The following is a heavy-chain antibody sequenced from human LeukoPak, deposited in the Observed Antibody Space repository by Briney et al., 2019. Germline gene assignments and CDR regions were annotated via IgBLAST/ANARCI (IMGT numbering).Heavy chain of an antibody. CDR3: ASPAVAGFFDY. CDR1: GFTFRSYW. Sequence: PGESLRLSCTASGFTFRSYWMAWVRQAPGKGLEWVANINAFGGETDYVDSVKGRFTISRDNAKNSLYLELRSLRAGDTAVYYCASPAVAGFFDYWGQGTLVTVSS. CDR2: INAFGGET. D-gene: IGHD6-13*01. V-gene: IGHV3-7*01. J-gene: IGHJ4*02.